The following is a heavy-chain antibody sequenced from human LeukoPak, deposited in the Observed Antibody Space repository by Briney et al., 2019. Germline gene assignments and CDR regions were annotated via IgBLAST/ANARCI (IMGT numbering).Heavy chain of an antibody. D-gene: IGHD6-19*01. CDR1: GYTFTSYD. CDR2: MNPNSGNT. CDR3: ARGLKQWLALYYYYYMDV. V-gene: IGHV1-8*01. J-gene: IGHJ6*03. Sequence: ASVKVSCKASGYTFTSYDINWVRQATGQGLEWMGWMNPNSGNTGYAQKFQGRVTMTRNTSISTAYMELSSLRSEDTAVYYCARGLKQWLALYYYYYMDVWGKGTTVTVSS.